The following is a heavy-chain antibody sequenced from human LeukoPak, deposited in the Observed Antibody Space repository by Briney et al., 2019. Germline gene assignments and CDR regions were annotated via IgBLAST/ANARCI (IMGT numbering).Heavy chain of an antibody. CDR1: GFTFSSYS. CDR3: ARGDSSSWYYYYGMDV. V-gene: IGHV3-48*04. CDR2: ISSSSSTI. Sequence: GGSLRLSCAASGFTFSSYSMNWVRHAPGKGLEWVSYISSSSSTIYYADSVKGRFIISRDNAKNSLYLQMNSLRAEDTAVYYCARGDSSSWYYYYGMDVWGQGTTVTVSS. D-gene: IGHD6-13*01. J-gene: IGHJ6*02.